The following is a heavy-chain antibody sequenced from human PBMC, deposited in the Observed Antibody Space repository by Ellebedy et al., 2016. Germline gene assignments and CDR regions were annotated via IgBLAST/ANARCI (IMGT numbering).Heavy chain of an antibody. J-gene: IGHJ4*02. CDR3: ARGDYGDYVAY. CDR1: GGTFSSYA. Sequence: SVKVSXXASGGTFSSYAISWVRQAPGQGLEWMGRIIPILGIANYAQKFQGRVTITADKSTSTAYMELSSLRSEDTAVYYCARGDYGDYVAYWGQGTLVTVSS. D-gene: IGHD4-17*01. V-gene: IGHV1-69*04. CDR2: IIPILGIA.